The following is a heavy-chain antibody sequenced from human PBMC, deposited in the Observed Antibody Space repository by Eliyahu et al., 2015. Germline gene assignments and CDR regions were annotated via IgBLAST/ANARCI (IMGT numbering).Heavy chain of an antibody. CDR2: ISSDGTIT. V-gene: IGHV3-74*03. CDR1: GFTFSSYW. Sequence: EVQLVESGGGLVQPGGSLRLSCAASGFTFSSYWMHWVRQAPEKGLVWVSRISSDGTITTYADSVKGRFTISSDNAKNTLYLQMNSLTAEDTAVYYCTVGTTTNSFDYWGQGTLVTVSS. CDR3: TVGTTTNSFDY. D-gene: IGHD1-26*01. J-gene: IGHJ4*02.